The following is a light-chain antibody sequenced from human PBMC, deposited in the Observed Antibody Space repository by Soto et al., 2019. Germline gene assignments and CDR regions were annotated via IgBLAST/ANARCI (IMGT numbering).Light chain of an antibody. CDR1: QSLGHSDGNTY. Sequence: DIVMTQTPLSSPVTLGQPASISCMSSQSLGHSDGNTYLSWLQQWPGQHPRLLIYKIFNRFPGVQDRCSGSGAGTDFTQRISRVEAEDVVVYYCKQATQLPYTFGQGTKLDMK. CDR2: KIF. V-gene: IGKV2-24*01. CDR3: KQATQLPYT. J-gene: IGKJ2*01.